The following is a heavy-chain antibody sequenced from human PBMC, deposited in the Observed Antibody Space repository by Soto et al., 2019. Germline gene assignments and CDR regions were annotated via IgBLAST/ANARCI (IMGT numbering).Heavy chain of an antibody. CDR3: VKATSAAPFGYYGMDV. CDR2: ISGAGDKT. J-gene: IGHJ6*02. CDR1: EFTFSRYA. D-gene: IGHD3-3*01. V-gene: IGHV3-23*01. Sequence: EVQLLESGGGLVQPGGSLRLSCAASEFTFSRYAMYWVRQAPGKGLEWVSAISGAGDKTFYADPVKGRITISRDNSENTLYLQMNSLRAEDTAVYYCVKATSAAPFGYYGMDVWGQGTTVTVSS.